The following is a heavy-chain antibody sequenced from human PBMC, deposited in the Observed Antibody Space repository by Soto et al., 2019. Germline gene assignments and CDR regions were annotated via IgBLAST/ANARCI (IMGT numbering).Heavy chain of an antibody. V-gene: IGHV4-59*11. D-gene: IGHD3-10*01. CDR3: ARAVTMVRGVIRWFDP. CDR1: GGSISSHY. Sequence: SETLSLTCTVSGGSISSHYWSWIRQPPGKGLEWIGYIYYSGSTNYNPSLKSRVTISVDTSKNQFSLKLSSVTAADTAVYYCARAVTMVRGVIRWFDPWRQGTLVPVSS. J-gene: IGHJ5*02. CDR2: IYYSGST.